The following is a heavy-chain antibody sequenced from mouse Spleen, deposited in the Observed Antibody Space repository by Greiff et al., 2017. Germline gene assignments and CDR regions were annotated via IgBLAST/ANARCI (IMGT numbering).Heavy chain of an antibody. J-gene: IGHJ2*01. V-gene: IGHV1-15*01. D-gene: IGHD3-1*01. Sequence: VQLVESGAELVRPGASVKLSCKALGYTFTDYEMHWVKQAPVHGLKWIGAIHPGSGGTAFDQKFKGKATLTADKSSSTVYMDLNSLTSEDSAVYYCVRGGYSFDYWGQGTTLTVSS. CDR1: GYTFTDYE. CDR2: IHPGSGGT. CDR3: VRGGYSFDY.